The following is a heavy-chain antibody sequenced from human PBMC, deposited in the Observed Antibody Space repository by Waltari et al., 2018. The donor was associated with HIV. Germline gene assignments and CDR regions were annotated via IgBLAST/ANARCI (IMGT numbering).Heavy chain of an antibody. CDR2: INHSGST. J-gene: IGHJ6*02. CDR3: ARGRGYCSSTSCYDSYYYYYGMDV. V-gene: IGHV4-34*01. Sequence: QVQLQQWGAGLLKPSETLSLTCAVYGGPFSGYYWSWIRQPPGKGLEWIGEINHSGSTNYNPSLKSRVTISVDTSKNQFSLKLSSVTAADTAVYYCARGRGYCSSTSCYDSYYYYYGMDVWGQGTTVTVSS. D-gene: IGHD2-2*01. CDR1: GGPFSGYY.